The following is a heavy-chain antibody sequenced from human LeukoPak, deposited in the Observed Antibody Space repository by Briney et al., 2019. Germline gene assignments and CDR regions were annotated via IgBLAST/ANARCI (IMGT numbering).Heavy chain of an antibody. CDR2: LRYDGTNK. J-gene: IGHJ4*02. CDR1: GFTFSAYA. V-gene: IGHV3-30*02. D-gene: IGHD1-7*01. CDR3: AKDRSPTGITGTSPTPGDY. Sequence: GGSLRLSCAVSGFTFSAYAMHWVRQAPGKGLEWVAFLRYDGTNKFYADSVKGRFTISRDISKNTVYLQMNSQRVEDTAVYFCAKDRSPTGITGTSPTPGDYWGQGTLVTVSS.